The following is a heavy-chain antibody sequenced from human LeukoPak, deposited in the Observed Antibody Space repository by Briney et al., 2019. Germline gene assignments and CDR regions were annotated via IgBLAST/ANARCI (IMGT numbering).Heavy chain of an antibody. CDR2: ISSSDTYI. CDR3: ARDGGTDTHDWYFDL. J-gene: IGHJ2*01. CDR1: GFTFSSYS. Sequence: GGSLRLSCAASGFTFSSYSMTWVRQAPGKGLEWVSSISSSDTYIYYADSVKGRLTISRDNAKNSLYLQMNSLRAEDTAVYYCARDGGTDTHDWYFDLWGRGTQVTVSS. V-gene: IGHV3-21*01. D-gene: IGHD3-16*01.